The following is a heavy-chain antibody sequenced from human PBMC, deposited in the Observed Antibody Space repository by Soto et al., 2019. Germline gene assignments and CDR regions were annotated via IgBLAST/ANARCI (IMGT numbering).Heavy chain of an antibody. CDR1: GFTFSNYA. V-gene: IGHV3-23*01. Sequence: EVQLLDSGGGLVQPGGSLRLSRAASGFTFSNYAMNWVRQAPGKGLEWVLGISGGGDSTYYADSVKGRFTISRDNSKNTLFLQMNSLRAEDTAVYYCAKERLARGFDYWGQGTLVTVSS. J-gene: IGHJ4*02. CDR3: AKERLARGFDY. CDR2: ISGGGDST.